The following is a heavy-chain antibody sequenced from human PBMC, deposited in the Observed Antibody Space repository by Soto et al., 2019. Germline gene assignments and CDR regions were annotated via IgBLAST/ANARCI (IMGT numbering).Heavy chain of an antibody. Sequence: QVQLQESGPGLVKPSQTLSLTCTVSGGSISSGGYYWSWIRQHPGKGLEWIGYIYYSGSTYYNPSLKSRVTISVATSKNQCSLKLSSVTAADTAVYYGARGPDSSHWYFDLWGRGTLVTVSS. V-gene: IGHV4-31*03. CDR3: ARGPDSSHWYFDL. CDR2: IYYSGST. CDR1: GGSISSGGYY. J-gene: IGHJ2*01. D-gene: IGHD3-3*01.